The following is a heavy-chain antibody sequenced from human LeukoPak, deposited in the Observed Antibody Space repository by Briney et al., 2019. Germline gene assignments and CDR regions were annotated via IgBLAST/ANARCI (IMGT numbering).Heavy chain of an antibody. J-gene: IGHJ4*02. Sequence: SETLSLTCTVSGYSISSGYYWGWIRQPPGKGLEWIGEINHSGSTNYNPSLKSRVTISVDTSKNQFSLKLSSVTAADTAVYYCARGFHDYVWGSYRSVHFDYWGQGTLVTVSS. CDR3: ARGFHDYVWGSYRSVHFDY. CDR1: GYSISSGYY. CDR2: INHSGST. V-gene: IGHV4-38-2*02. D-gene: IGHD3-16*02.